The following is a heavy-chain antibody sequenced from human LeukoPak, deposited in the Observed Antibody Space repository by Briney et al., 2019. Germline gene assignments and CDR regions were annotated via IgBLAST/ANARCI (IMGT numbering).Heavy chain of an antibody. CDR1: GFTFSSYS. Sequence: GGSLRLSCAASGFTFSSYSMNWVRQAPGKGLEWVSSISSSSSYIYYADSVKGRFTISRDNAKNSLYLQMNSLRAEDTAVYYCARAGYSSSWYSRYFDLWGRGTLVTVSS. CDR2: ISSSSSYI. D-gene: IGHD6-13*01. V-gene: IGHV3-21*01. J-gene: IGHJ2*01. CDR3: ARAGYSSSWYSRYFDL.